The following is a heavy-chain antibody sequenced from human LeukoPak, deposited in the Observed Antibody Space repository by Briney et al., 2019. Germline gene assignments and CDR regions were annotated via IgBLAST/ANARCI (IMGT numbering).Heavy chain of an antibody. CDR1: GFGFSDFY. V-gene: IGHV3-11*01. CDR3: VKDRRFMSVYYGMDV. CDR2: INPTGSNI. D-gene: IGHD3-10*01. Sequence: GGSLRLSCAASGFGFSDFYMGWIRQAPGKGLEWVSYINPTGSNIYHADSVKGRFTISRDNTKKSVYLQMNSLRDEDTAVYYCVKDRRFMSVYYGMDVWGQGTTVTVSS. J-gene: IGHJ6*02.